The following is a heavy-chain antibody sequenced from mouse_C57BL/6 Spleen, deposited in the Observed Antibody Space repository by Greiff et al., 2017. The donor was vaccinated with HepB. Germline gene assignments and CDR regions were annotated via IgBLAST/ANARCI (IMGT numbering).Heavy chain of an antibody. V-gene: IGHV1-82*01. Sequence: QVQLKQSGPELVKPGASVKISCKASGYAFSSSWMNWVKQRPGKGLEWIGRIYPGDGDTNYNGKFKGKATLTADKSSSTAYMQLSSLTSEDSAVYFYARAVGRDDAMDYWGQGTSVTVSS. CDR2: IYPGDGDT. CDR3: ARAVGRDDAMDY. CDR1: GYAFSSSW. J-gene: IGHJ4*01. D-gene: IGHD4-1*01.